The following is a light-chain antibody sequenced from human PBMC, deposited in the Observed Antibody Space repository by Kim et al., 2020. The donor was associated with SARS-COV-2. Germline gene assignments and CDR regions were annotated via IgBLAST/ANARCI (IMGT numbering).Light chain of an antibody. CDR3: QAWDSSIYV. CDR1: KLGDKY. CDR2: RDN. V-gene: IGLV3-1*01. Sequence: VSPEQTASVTCSGDKLGDKYACWYQQKPGQSPVVVIFRDNRRPSGIPERFSGSNSGNTATLTISGTQAMDEADYYCQAWDSSIYVFGTGTKVTVL. J-gene: IGLJ1*01.